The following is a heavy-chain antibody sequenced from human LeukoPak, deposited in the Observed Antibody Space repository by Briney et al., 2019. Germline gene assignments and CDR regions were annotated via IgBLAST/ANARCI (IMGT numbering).Heavy chain of an antibody. J-gene: IGHJ4*02. CDR1: GFTFSSYA. CDR2: ISGSGGST. D-gene: IGHD3-3*01. Sequence: GGSLGLSCAASGFTFSSYAMSSVRQAPGKGLEWVSAISGSGGSTYYADSVKGRFTISRDNSKNTLYLQMNSLRAEDTAVYYCAKDTAIARFLEWLLFFDYWGQGTLVTVSS. CDR3: AKDTAIARFLEWLLFFDY. V-gene: IGHV3-23*01.